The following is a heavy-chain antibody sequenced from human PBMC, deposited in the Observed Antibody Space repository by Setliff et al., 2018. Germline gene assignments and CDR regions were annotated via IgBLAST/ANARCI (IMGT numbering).Heavy chain of an antibody. D-gene: IGHD1-26*01. CDR2: ISAYNGNT. J-gene: IGHJ3*02. V-gene: IGHV1-18*01. CDR3: ARYSAARRHAFDI. Sequence: ASVKVSCKASGYTFTSYGISWVRQAPGQGLEWMGWISAYNGNTNYAQKFRGRVTMTRDTSTSTVYMELSSLRSEDTAVYYCARYSAARRHAFDIWGQGTMVTVSS. CDR1: GYTFTSYG.